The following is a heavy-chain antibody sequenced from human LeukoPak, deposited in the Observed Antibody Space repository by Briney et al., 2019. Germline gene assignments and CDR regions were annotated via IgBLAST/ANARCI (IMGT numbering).Heavy chain of an antibody. J-gene: IGHJ4*02. D-gene: IGHD1-26*01. V-gene: IGHV4-59*01. CDR2: IYYSGST. CDR3: AREPKWELPPDY. CDR1: GGSISSYY. Sequence: SETLSLTCTVSGGSISSYYWSWIRQPPGKGLEWIGYIYYSGSTNYNPSLKSRVTISVDTSKNQFSLKLSSVTAADTAVYYCAREPKWELPPDYWGQGTLVTVSS.